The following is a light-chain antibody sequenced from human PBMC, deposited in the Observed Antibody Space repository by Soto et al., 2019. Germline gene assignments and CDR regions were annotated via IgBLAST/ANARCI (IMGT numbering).Light chain of an antibody. J-gene: IGKJ4*01. CDR1: QDISNY. CDR3: QQYDNLPRT. V-gene: IGKV1-33*01. Sequence: DIQMTQSPSSLSSSVGDRVTITCQASQDISNYLNWYQQKPGKAPKLLIYDASNLETGVPSRFSGSGSGTDVTFTISSLQPEDIATYYCQQYDNLPRTFGGGTKVDIK. CDR2: DAS.